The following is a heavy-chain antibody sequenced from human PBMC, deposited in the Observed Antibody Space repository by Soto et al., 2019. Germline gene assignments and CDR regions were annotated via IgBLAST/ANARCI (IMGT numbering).Heavy chain of an antibody. CDR1: GYSISSGYY. Sequence: WETLSLTCAVSGYSISSGYYWGWIRPPPGKGLEWIGSIYHSGSTYYNPSLKSRVSISVDTSKNKLSLNLNSVTAADTAVYFCATITTDAFDIWGQGTMVTVSS. CDR2: IYHSGST. J-gene: IGHJ3*02. D-gene: IGHD3-22*01. CDR3: ATITTDAFDI. V-gene: IGHV4-38-2*01.